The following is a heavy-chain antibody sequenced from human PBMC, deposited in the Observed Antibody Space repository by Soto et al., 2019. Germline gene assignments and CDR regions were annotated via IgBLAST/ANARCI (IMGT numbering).Heavy chain of an antibody. CDR3: AREGIDSSGWSHYFDY. CDR2: IYYSGIT. J-gene: IGHJ4*02. D-gene: IGHD6-19*01. V-gene: IGHV4-59*01. CDR1: GGSISSYY. Sequence: PSETLSLTCTVSGGSISSYYWSWIQQPPGKGLEWLGYIYYSGITYYNPSLETRVTISLETSKNQFSLRLSSVTAADTAVYYCAREGIDSSGWSHYFDYWGQGALLTFS.